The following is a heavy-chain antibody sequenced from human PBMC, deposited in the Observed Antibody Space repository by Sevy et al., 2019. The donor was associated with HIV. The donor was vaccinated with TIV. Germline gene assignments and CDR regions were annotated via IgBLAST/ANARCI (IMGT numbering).Heavy chain of an antibody. J-gene: IGHJ6*02. CDR3: AREAGGYDYDYGMDV. Sequence: SETLSLTCSVSGGTIVSSGHYWGWIRQTPGKGLEWIGSIYYNGHKYYSPSLKSRLTISIDTSKNQFSLNLSSLTAAYTAIYFCAREAGGYDYDYGMDVWGQGTTVTVSS. V-gene: IGHV4-39*02. D-gene: IGHD5-12*01. CDR1: GGTIVSSGHY. CDR2: IYYNGHK.